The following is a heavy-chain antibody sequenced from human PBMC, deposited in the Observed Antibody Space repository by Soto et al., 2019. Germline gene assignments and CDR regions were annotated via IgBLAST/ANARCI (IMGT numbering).Heavy chain of an antibody. CDR3: AKSFGPYSSGWDFEL. Sequence: EVQLVESGGGLVQPGRSLRLSCAASGFIFDDYAMHWVRQAPGKGLEWVSGISWNSGSIGYADSVKGRFTISRDNAKNSLYLQMNSLRAEDTGLYYCAKSFGPYSSGWDFELWGRGTLVTVSS. V-gene: IGHV3-9*01. CDR1: GFIFDDYA. J-gene: IGHJ2*01. D-gene: IGHD6-19*01. CDR2: ISWNSGSI.